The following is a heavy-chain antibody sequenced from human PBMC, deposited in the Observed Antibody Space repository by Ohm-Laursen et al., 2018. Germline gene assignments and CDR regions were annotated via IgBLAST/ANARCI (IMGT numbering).Heavy chain of an antibody. V-gene: IGHV3-23*01. CDR1: GFTFSSYA. CDR2: ISGSGGST. Sequence: SLRLSCSASGFTFSSYAMSWVRQAPGKGLEWVSAISGSGGSTYYADSVKGRFTISRDNSKNTLYLQMNSLRAEDTAVYYCARSTVTTYWYFDLWGRGTLVTVSS. J-gene: IGHJ2*01. CDR3: ARSTVTTYWYFDL. D-gene: IGHD4-17*01.